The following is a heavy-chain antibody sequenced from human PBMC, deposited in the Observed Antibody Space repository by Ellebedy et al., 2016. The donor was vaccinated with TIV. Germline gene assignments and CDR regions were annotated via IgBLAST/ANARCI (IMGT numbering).Heavy chain of an antibody. CDR1: GFIFTTYE. CDR3: ARVASSGWKGKWFDP. V-gene: IGHV3-48*03. D-gene: IGHD6-19*01. Sequence: GESLKISCVGSGFIFTTYEMNWVRRTPGRGLEWLAYISGSGDSKYADSLKGRFTISRDNAKSSLYLQMNSLSVEDTGVYYCARVASSGWKGKWFDPWGQGTLVTVSA. CDR2: ISGSGDSK. J-gene: IGHJ5*02.